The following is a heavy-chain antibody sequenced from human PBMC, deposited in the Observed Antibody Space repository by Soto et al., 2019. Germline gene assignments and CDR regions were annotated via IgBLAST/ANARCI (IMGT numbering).Heavy chain of an antibody. CDR2: ISGSGGST. CDR3: AKDYQGYYDFWSGYYSSYDYIWGSYRHSDY. D-gene: IGHD3-3*01. V-gene: IGHV3-23*01. Sequence: AGGSLRLSCAASGFTFSSYAMSWVRQAPGKGLEWVSAISGSGGSTYYADSVKGRFTISRDNSKNTLYLQMNSLRAEDTAVYYCAKDYQGYYDFWSGYYSSYDYIWGSYRHSDYWGQGTLVTVSS. CDR1: GFTFSSYA. J-gene: IGHJ4*02.